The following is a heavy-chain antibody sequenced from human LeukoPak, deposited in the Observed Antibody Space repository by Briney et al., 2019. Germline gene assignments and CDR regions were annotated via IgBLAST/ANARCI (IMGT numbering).Heavy chain of an antibody. CDR2: IYSGGGT. D-gene: IGHD6-13*01. J-gene: IGHJ4*02. CDR1: GFTVSSNY. CDR3: ARSLQQQPFDY. V-gene: IGHV3-66*01. Sequence: PGGSLRLSCAASGFTVSSNYMSWVRQAPGKGLEWVSVIYSGGGTYYADSVKGRFTISRDNSKNTLYLQMNSLRAEDTAVYYCARSLQQQPFDYWGQGTLVTVSS.